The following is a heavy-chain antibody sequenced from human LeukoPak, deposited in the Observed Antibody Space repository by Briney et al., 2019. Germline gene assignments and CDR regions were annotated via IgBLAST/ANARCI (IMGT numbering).Heavy chain of an antibody. D-gene: IGHD1-26*01. CDR1: GFTFNSYA. CDR3: AKDLGRYRNNYFDY. CDR2: LSGSGGDT. Sequence: GGSLRLSCAASGFTFNSYAMRWVPPAPEKGRVGLATLSGSGGDTYHADSVKGRFTISRDDSKNTLYLQMKSLRAEDMAVYYCAKDLGRYRNNYFDYGGQGTLVTVSS. V-gene: IGHV3-23*01. J-gene: IGHJ4*02.